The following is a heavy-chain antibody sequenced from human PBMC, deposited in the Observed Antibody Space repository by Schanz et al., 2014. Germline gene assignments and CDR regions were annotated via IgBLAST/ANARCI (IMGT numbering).Heavy chain of an antibody. CDR2: IRSKTYGGTT. Sequence: VQLVESGGGVVQPGRSLRLSCTVSGFTFENFPMSWFRQAPGKGLERVGLIRSKTYGGTTEYAASGIGRFTSSRDDSRGIAYLQMDSLKAEDTAKYFCTRGLGTMIVAVFDHWAQGTQVIVSS. CDR3: TRGLGTMIVAVFDH. CDR1: GFTFENFP. D-gene: IGHD3-22*01. J-gene: IGHJ4*02. V-gene: IGHV3-49*03.